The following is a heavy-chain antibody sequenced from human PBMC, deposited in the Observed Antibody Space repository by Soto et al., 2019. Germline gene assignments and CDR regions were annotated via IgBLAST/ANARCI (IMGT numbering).Heavy chain of an antibody. CDR2: FSLSGTT. CDR3: ARGMTPPGAPAWYYFDS. V-gene: IGHV4-4*07. Sequence: SESLSLTCTVSGASITGSSYWSWIRQPAGKGLEWIGRFSLSGTTNYDPSLRSRVTMSADVSKNQFSLRLTSVTAADTALYYCARGMTPPGAPAWYYFDSWGQGTLVTVSS. J-gene: IGHJ4*02. CDR1: GASITGSSY. D-gene: IGHD2-8*02.